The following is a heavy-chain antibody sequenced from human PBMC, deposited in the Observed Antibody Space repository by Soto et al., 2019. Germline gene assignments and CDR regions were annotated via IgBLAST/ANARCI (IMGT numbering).Heavy chain of an antibody. Sequence: GGSLRLSCTASGFSFSNYGLHWVRQAPGKGLEWVAVISFDGRKKYYADSVKGRFAISRDNSNNTLFLLMDSLSADDTALYYCAKGDDNAGEYWGQGTLVTVSS. CDR3: AKGDDNAGEY. CDR1: GFSFSNYG. CDR2: ISFDGRKK. D-gene: IGHD3-10*01. J-gene: IGHJ4*02. V-gene: IGHV3-30*18.